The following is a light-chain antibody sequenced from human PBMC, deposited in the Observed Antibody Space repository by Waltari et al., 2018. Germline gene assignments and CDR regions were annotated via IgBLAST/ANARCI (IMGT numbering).Light chain of an antibody. V-gene: IGLV2-14*03. J-gene: IGLJ3*02. CDR1: SSYVGGYNY. CDR3: ASYTSSSTWV. CDR2: DVS. Sequence: QSALTQPASVSGSPGQSITISCTGTSSYVGGYNYVSWYQQRPGKAPKVMIYDVSYRPSGVSNRFSGSKSGNTASLTISGLQAEDEADYYCASYTSSSTWVFGGGTKLTVL.